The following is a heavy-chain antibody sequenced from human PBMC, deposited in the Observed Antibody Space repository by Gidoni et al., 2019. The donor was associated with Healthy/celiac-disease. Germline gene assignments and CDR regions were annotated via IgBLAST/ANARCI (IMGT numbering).Heavy chain of an antibody. Sequence: QVQLQQWGAGLLKPSETLSLTCAVYGGSFSGYYWSWIRQPPGKGLEWIGEINHSGSTNYNPSLKSRVTISVDTSKNQFSLKLRSVTAADTAVYYCARGHGLAIFGVVTKHFDYWGQGTLVTVSS. CDR1: GGSFSGYY. V-gene: IGHV4-34*01. D-gene: IGHD3-3*01. CDR2: INHSGST. J-gene: IGHJ4*02. CDR3: ARGHGLAIFGVVTKHFDY.